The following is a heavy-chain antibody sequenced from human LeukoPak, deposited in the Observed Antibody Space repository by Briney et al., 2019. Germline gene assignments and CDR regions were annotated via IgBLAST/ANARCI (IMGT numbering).Heavy chain of an antibody. J-gene: IGHJ4*02. CDR3: ARALIGYYFDY. Sequence: GGSLRLSCAASGLTFNSYWMHWVRQVAGKGLVWVARINGDASNTTYADSVKGRFTISRDNAKNTLYLQMNSLRAEDTAVYYCARALIGYYFDYWGQGTLVTVSS. CDR1: GLTFNSYW. V-gene: IGHV3-74*03. D-gene: IGHD2-8*01. CDR2: INGDASNT.